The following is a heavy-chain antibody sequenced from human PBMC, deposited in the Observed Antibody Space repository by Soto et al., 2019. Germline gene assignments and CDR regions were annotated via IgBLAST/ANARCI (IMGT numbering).Heavy chain of an antibody. CDR2: IYYSGST. V-gene: IGHV4-39*01. Sequence: QLQLQESGPGLVKPSETLSLTCTVSGGSISSSSYYWGWIRQPPGKGLEWLGSIYYSGSTYYNPSLKSRVTISVDTSKNQFSLKLSSVTAADTAVYYCARPRGRYCSGGSCYSDAFDIWGQGTMVTVSS. J-gene: IGHJ3*02. CDR1: GGSISSSSYY. CDR3: ARPRGRYCSGGSCYSDAFDI. D-gene: IGHD2-15*01.